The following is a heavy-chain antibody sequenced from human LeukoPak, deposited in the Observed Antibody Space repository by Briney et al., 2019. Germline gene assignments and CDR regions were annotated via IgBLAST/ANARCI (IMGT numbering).Heavy chain of an antibody. Sequence: SVKVSCKASGGTFSSYATSWVRQAPGQGLEWMGGIIPIFGTANYAQKFQGRVTITADESTSTAYMELSSLRSEDTAVYYCARAAGYNEPFDYWGQGTLVTVSS. CDR3: ARAAGYNEPFDY. CDR2: IIPIFGTA. CDR1: GGTFSSYA. D-gene: IGHD5-24*01. V-gene: IGHV1-69*13. J-gene: IGHJ4*02.